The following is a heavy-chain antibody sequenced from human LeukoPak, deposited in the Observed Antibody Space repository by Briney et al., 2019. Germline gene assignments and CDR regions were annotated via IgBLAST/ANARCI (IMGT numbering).Heavy chain of an antibody. CDR1: GVTLSVYW. V-gene: IGHV3-74*01. J-gene: IGHJ6*02. Sequence: GGSLRLSCTASGVTLSVYWVRWGREAPGKGLVWVCRINRDWSSTNYAGSVKGRFTISKDNAKNTLYLQVNSMTIEDTAVYYCARDERGRNDMDVWGQGTMVTVSS. CDR3: ARDERGRNDMDV. CDR2: INRDWSST.